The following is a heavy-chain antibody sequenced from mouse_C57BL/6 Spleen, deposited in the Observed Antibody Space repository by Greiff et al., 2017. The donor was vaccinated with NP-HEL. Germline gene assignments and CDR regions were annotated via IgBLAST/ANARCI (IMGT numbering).Heavy chain of an antibody. D-gene: IGHD2-12*01. J-gene: IGHJ3*01. CDR1: GYAFTNYL. CDR3: ARYEFAY. V-gene: IGHV1-54*01. CDR2: INPGSGGT. Sequence: LVESGAELVRPGTSVKVSCKASGYAFTNYLIEWVKQRPGQGLEWIGVINPGSGGTNYNEKFKGKATLTADKSSSTAYMQLSSLTSEDSAVYFCARYEFAYWGQGTLVTVSA.